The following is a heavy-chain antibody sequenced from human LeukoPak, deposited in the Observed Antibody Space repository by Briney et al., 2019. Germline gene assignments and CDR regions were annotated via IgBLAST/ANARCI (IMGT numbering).Heavy chain of an antibody. D-gene: IGHD1-20*01. CDR3: AYKWYFDY. J-gene: IGHJ4*02. Sequence: GGSLRLSCAASGFTFSNYGMHWVRQAPGKGLEWVAFIRYDGSDKYYADSVKGRFTVSRDNSKNTLYLQLNSLRAEDTAVYYCAYKWYFDYWGQGTLVTVSS. CDR1: GFTFSNYG. V-gene: IGHV3-30*02. CDR2: IRYDGSDK.